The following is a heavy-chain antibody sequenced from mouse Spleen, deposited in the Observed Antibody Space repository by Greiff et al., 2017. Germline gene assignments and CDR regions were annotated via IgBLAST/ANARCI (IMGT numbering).Heavy chain of an antibody. Sequence: VQRVESGPGLVQPSQSLSITCTVSGFSLTSYGVHWVRQSPGKGLEWLGVIWSGGSTDYNAAFISRLSISKDNSKSQVFFKMNSLQADDTAIYYCARNEEGYYYAMDYWGQGTSVTVSS. CDR2: IWSGGST. V-gene: IGHV2-2*01. J-gene: IGHJ4*01. CDR3: ARNEEGYYYAMDY. CDR1: GFSLTSYG.